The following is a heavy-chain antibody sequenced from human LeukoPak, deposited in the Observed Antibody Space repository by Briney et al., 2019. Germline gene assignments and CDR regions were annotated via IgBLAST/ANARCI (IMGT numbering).Heavy chain of an antibody. Sequence: SETLSLTCAVYGGSFSGYYWSWIRQPPGKGLEWIGEINHSGSTNYNPSLKSRVTISVDTSKNQFSLKLSSVTAADTAVYYCARRQDPGYFDYWGQGTLVTVSS. CDR2: INHSGST. V-gene: IGHV4-34*01. J-gene: IGHJ4*02. CDR1: GGSFSGYY. CDR3: ARRQDPGYFDY.